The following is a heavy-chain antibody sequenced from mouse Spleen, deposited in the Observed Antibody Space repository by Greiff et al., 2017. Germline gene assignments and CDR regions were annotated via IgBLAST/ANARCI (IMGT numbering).Heavy chain of an antibody. CDR2: ISSGGSYT. CDR3: ARGYDGYRYALDY. CDR1: GFTFSSYG. V-gene: IGHV5-6*01. J-gene: IGHJ4*01. D-gene: IGHD2-3*01. Sequence: EVKVVESGGDLVKPGGSLKLSCAASGFTFSSYGMSWVRQTPDKRLEWVATISSGGSYTYYPDSVKGRFTISRDNAKNTLYLQMSSLKSEDTAMYYCARGYDGYRYALDYWGQGTSVTVSS.